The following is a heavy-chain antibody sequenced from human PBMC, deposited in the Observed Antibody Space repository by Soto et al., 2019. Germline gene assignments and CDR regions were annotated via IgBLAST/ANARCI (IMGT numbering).Heavy chain of an antibody. V-gene: IGHV4-61*01. D-gene: IGHD5-18*01. Sequence: SETLSLTCTVSGDSVSSRSYYWTWVRQPPGKGLEWIGYVDYSGSTNYNPSLQSRATISVDTSKNQFSPQLTSVTAADTAFYYCARDIRGYSRAFDYWGQGALVTVSS. CDR3: ARDIRGYSRAFDY. CDR2: VDYSGST. CDR1: GDSVSSRSYY. J-gene: IGHJ4*02.